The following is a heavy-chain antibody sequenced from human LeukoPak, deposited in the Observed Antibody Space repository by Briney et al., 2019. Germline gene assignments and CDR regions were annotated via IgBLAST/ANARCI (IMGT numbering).Heavy chain of an antibody. CDR1: GYSISSAYY. Sequence: SETLSLTCAVSGYSISSAYYWGWIRQPPGKGLEWIGSIYHSGSTYYNASLKSRVTLSVDTSKNQFSLKLGSVTAADTAVYYCARHLASSGSSAFDYWGQGTLVTVSS. J-gene: IGHJ4*02. V-gene: IGHV4-38-2*01. CDR3: ARHLASSGSSAFDY. D-gene: IGHD1-26*01. CDR2: IYHSGST.